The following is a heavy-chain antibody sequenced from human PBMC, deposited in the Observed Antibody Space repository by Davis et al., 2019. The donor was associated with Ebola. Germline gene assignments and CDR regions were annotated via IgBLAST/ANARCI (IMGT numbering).Heavy chain of an antibody. D-gene: IGHD2-15*01. V-gene: IGHV7-4-1*02. Sequence: ASVKVSCKASGYTFTSYAMNWVRQAPGQGLEWMGWINTNTGNPTYAQGFTGRFVFSLDTSVSTAYLQISSLKAEDTAVYYCARDPIPHCSGGSCYSGIAFDIWGQGTMVTVSS. CDR1: GYTFTSYA. J-gene: IGHJ3*02. CDR3: ARDPIPHCSGGSCYSGIAFDI. CDR2: INTNTGNP.